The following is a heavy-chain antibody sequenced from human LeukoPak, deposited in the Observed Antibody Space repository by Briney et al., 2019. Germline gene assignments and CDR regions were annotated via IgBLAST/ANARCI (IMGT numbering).Heavy chain of an antibody. CDR3: ARHGEDYGSGSYYNLPNWFDP. Sequence: SETLSLTCTVSGYSISSGYYWGWIRQPPGKGLEWIGEINHSGSTNYNPSLKSRVTISVDTSKNQFSLKLSSVTAADTAVYYCARHGEDYGSGSYYNLPNWFDPWGQGTLVTVSS. J-gene: IGHJ5*02. CDR1: GYSISSGYY. D-gene: IGHD3-10*01. V-gene: IGHV4-38-2*02. CDR2: INHSGST.